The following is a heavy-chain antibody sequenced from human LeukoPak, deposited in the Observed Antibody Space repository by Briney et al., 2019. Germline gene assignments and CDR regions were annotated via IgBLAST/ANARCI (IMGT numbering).Heavy chain of an antibody. D-gene: IGHD4-17*01. V-gene: IGHV4-38-2*01. CDR1: GYSISSGYY. J-gene: IGHJ4*02. CDR2: IYYSGST. CDR3: ARRGGDYSIDY. Sequence: SETLSLTCAVSGYSISSGYYWGWIRQPPRKGLEWIGSIYYSGSTYYNPSLKSRVTISVDTSKNQFSLKVSSVTAADTAMYCCARRGGDYSIDYWGQGTLVTVSS.